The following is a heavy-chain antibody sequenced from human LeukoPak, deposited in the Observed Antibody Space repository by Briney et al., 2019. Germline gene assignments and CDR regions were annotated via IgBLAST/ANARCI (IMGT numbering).Heavy chain of an antibody. CDR2: IYQSGST. V-gene: IGHV4-30-2*01. J-gene: IGHJ5*02. Sequence: SETLSLTCGVSGVSISSGGYSWSWIRQPPGKGLEWIGYIYQSGSTYHNPSLKSRVTISVDRPKNQFSLKLNSVTAADTAVYYCARGLIPERWFDPWGQGTLVTVSS. CDR3: ARGLIPERWFDP. D-gene: IGHD2-21*02. CDR1: GVSISSGGYS.